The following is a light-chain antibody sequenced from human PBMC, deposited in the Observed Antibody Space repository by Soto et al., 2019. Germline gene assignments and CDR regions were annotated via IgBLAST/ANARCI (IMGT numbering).Light chain of an antibody. CDR1: TGAVTNDNY. Sequence: QAVVTQEPSLTVSPGGTVTLSCASSTGAVTNDNYPNWLQQKPGQAPRGLIYSANNRHSWTPARFSGSLLGGKAALTLSGVQPEDEGDYYCLLYFGGAQVFGGGTKLTVL. J-gene: IGLJ2*01. CDR3: LLYFGGAQV. V-gene: IGLV7-43*01. CDR2: SAN.